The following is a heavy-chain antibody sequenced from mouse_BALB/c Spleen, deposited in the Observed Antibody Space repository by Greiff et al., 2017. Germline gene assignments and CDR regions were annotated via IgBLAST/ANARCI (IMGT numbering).Heavy chain of an antibody. Sequence: EVKLVESGGGLVQPGGSRKLSCAASGFTFSSFGMHWVRQAPEKGLEWVAYISSVSSTIYDADTVKGRFTISRDNPKNTLFLQMTSLRSEDTAMYYCARYSSGYAMDDWGQGTSVTVSS. V-gene: IGHV5-17*02. CDR3: ARYSSGYAMDD. J-gene: IGHJ4*01. CDR1: GFTFSSFG. D-gene: IGHD3-1*01. CDR2: ISSVSSTI.